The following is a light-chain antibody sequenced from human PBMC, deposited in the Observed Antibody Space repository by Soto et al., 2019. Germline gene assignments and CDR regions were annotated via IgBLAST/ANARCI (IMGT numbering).Light chain of an antibody. CDR2: KAS. CDR1: QTISSW. Sequence: DIQMTQSPSTLSGSVGDRVTITCRASQTISSWLAWYQQKPGKAPNLLIYKASTLKSGVPSRFSGSGSGTEFTLTISSLQPDDFATYYCQHYKSYSEAFGQGTKVELK. CDR3: QHYKSYSEA. J-gene: IGKJ1*01. V-gene: IGKV1-5*03.